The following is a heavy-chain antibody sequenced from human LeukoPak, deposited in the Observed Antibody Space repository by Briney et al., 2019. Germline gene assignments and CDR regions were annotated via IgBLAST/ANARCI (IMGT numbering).Heavy chain of an antibody. CDR3: VRESDWLFDH. D-gene: IGHD3-9*01. J-gene: IGHJ4*02. CDR1: GGSLTNYY. V-gene: IGHV4-59*01. Sequence: PSETLSLTCTVSGGSLTNYYWSWARQSPEKGLEWMGFIYYSGRTYYNPSLKGRATISVDTSKNQFSLSLKSVTAADTAVYYCVRESDWLFDHWGQGTLVSVSS. CDR2: IYYSGRT.